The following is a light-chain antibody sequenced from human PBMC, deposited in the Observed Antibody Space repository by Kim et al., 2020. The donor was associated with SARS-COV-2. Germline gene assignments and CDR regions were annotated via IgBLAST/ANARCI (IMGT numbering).Light chain of an antibody. Sequence: ASVKLTCTLGSGHSGYAMAWHQQQPEKGPRYLMKLNTDGRHSRGDGIPDRFSGSSSGAERYLTISSLQAEDEADYYCQTWASGIRVFGGGTKVTVL. CDR3: QTWASGIRV. V-gene: IGLV4-69*01. J-gene: IGLJ3*02. CDR2: LNTDGRH. CDR1: SGHSGYA.